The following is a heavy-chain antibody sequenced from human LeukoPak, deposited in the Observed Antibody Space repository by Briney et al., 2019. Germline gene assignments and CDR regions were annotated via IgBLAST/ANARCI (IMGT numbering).Heavy chain of an antibody. CDR2: IWYDGTNT. V-gene: IGHV3-33*08. CDR3: ARDFCSGGSCYPDAFDI. Sequence: GGSLRLSCAASGFTFSTYSMHWVRQAPGKGLEWVAVIWYDGTNTYYADSVKGRFTISRDNSKNTLYLQMNSLRAEDTVVYYCARDFCSGGSCYPDAFDIWGQGTMVTVSS. CDR1: GFTFSTYS. D-gene: IGHD2-15*01. J-gene: IGHJ3*02.